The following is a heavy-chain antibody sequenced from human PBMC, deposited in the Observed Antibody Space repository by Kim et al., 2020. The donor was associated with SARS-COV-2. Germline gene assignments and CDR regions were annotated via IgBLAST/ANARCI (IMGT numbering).Heavy chain of an antibody. CDR1: GFTFSSYS. J-gene: IGHJ4*02. CDR3: ARNLYDFWSGYYTDPIGY. Sequence: GGSPRLSCAASGFTFSSYSMNWVRQAPGKGLEWVSYISSSSSTIYYADSVKGRFTISRDNAKNSLYLQMNSLRAEDTAVYYCARNLYDFWSGYYTDPIGYWGQGTLVTVSS. CDR2: ISSSSSTI. D-gene: IGHD3-3*01. V-gene: IGHV3-48*04.